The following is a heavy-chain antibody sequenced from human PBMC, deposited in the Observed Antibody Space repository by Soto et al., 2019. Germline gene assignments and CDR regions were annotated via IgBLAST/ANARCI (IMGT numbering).Heavy chain of an antibody. CDR1: GGSISSYY. Sequence: SETLSLTCAVSGGSISSYYWSWIRQPPGKGLEWIGYIYYSGSTNYNPSLKSRVTISVDTSKNQFSLKLSSVTAADTAVYYCARLPYYYGMDVWGQGTTVNVSS. J-gene: IGHJ6*02. V-gene: IGHV4-59*08. CDR3: ARLPYYYGMDV. CDR2: IYYSGST.